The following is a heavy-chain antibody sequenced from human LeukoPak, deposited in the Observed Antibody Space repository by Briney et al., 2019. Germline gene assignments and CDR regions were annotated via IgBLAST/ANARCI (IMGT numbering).Heavy chain of an antibody. CDR1: GGSFSGYY. J-gene: IGHJ3*02. Sequence: SETLSLTCAVYGGSFSGYYWSWIRQPPGKGLEWIGYIYYSGSTNYNPSLKSRVTISVDTSKNQFSLKLSSVTAADTAVYYCARADYYYDSSGYYFRDAFDIWGQGTMVTVSS. D-gene: IGHD3-22*01. CDR3: ARADYYYDSSGYYFRDAFDI. V-gene: IGHV4-59*01. CDR2: IYYSGST.